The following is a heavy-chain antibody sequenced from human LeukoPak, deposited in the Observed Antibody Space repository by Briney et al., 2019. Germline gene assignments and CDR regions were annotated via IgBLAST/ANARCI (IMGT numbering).Heavy chain of an antibody. CDR2: IIPIFGTT. CDR3: ARHDYYDSSGYRD. V-gene: IGHV1-69*05. J-gene: IGHJ4*02. CDR1: GYTFTGYY. Sequence: SVKVSCKASGYTFTGYYMHWVRQAPGQGLEWMGRIIPIFGTTNYAQNFQGRVTITTDESTSTAYMELSSLRSEDTAVYYCARHDYYDSSGYRDWGQGTLVTVSS. D-gene: IGHD3-22*01.